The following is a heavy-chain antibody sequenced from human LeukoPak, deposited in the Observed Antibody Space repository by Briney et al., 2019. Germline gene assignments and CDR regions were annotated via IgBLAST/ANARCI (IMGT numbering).Heavy chain of an antibody. Sequence: PGRSLRLSCAASGFTFSSYGMHWVRQAPGKGLEWVAVIWYDGSNKYYADSVKGRFTISRDNSKNTLYLQMNSLRAEDTAVYYCGVESSSWYWFDPWGQGTLVTVSS. CDR1: GFTFSSYG. CDR3: GVESSSWYWFDP. V-gene: IGHV3-33*01. J-gene: IGHJ5*02. CDR2: IWYDGSNK. D-gene: IGHD6-13*01.